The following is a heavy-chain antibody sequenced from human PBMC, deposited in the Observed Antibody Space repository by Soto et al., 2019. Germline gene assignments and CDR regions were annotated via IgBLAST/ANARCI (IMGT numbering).Heavy chain of an antibody. J-gene: IGHJ3*01. D-gene: IGHD3-3*01. CDR3: ARSRVSGGRQCCSDV. CDR1: DDSINSDKYY. CDR2: IYYRGNA. V-gene: IGHV4-39*07. Sequence: SETLSLTCSVSDDSINSDKYYWGWIRQPPGKGLEWIGSIYYRGNAYYNPSLQTRVTISVDTSKNQFYLKLTSVVAADTALYFCARSRVSGGRQCCSDVWGQGTTVTVSS.